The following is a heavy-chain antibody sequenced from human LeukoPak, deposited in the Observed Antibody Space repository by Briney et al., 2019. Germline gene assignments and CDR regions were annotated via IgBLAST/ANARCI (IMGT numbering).Heavy chain of an antibody. Sequence: ASVKVSCKASGYTFTGYYMHWVRQAPGQGLEWMGWINPNSGGTNYAQKFQGRVTMTRDTSISTAYMELSRLRSDDAAVYYCARGRPYGSGSYYIRWFDPWGQGTLVTVSS. CDR3: ARGRPYGSGSYYIRWFDP. CDR2: INPNSGGT. J-gene: IGHJ5*02. D-gene: IGHD3-10*01. V-gene: IGHV1-2*02. CDR1: GYTFTGYY.